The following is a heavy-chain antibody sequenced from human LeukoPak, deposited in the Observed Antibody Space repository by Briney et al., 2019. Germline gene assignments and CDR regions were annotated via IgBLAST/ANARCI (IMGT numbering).Heavy chain of an antibody. V-gene: IGHV3-33*01. CDR2: IWYDGSNK. J-gene: IGHJ4*02. CDR1: GFTFSSYG. D-gene: IGHD1-14*01. CDR3: ARDPRKALFEY. Sequence: GGSLRLSCAASGFTFSSYGMHWVRQAPGKGLEWVAVIWYDGSNKYYADSVKARFTIPRDNSKNTLYLQMNSLRAEDTAVYYCARDPRKALFEYWGQGNLVTVSS.